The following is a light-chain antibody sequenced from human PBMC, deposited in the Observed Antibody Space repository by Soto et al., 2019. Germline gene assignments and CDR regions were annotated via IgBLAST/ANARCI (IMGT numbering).Light chain of an antibody. J-gene: IGKJ5*01. V-gene: IGKV3-20*01. CDR1: QSVSSSS. CDR3: QRYGSSPLIT. Sequence: DTVLTESAGTLFLSPVDSATLSCRARQSVSSSSLAWYQQRPGQAPRLLIYGTSSRATGIPDRFSGSGSGTDFTLTISRLEPEDFAVYFCQRYGSSPLITFGQGTRLEIK. CDR2: GTS.